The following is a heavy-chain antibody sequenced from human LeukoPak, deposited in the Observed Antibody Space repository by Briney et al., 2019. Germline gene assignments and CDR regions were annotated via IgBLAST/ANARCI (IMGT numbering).Heavy chain of an antibody. V-gene: IGHV1-46*01. CDR1: GYTFISYY. D-gene: IGHD3-3*01. CDR2: INPSGGST. Sequence: GASVKVSCKASGYTFISYYMHWVRQAPGQGLEWMGIINPSGGSTIYAQKFQGRVTMTEDTSTDTAHMELSSLRSEDTAVYYCATGRITIFGVVIISDAFDIWGQGTMVTVSS. J-gene: IGHJ3*02. CDR3: ATGRITIFGVVIISDAFDI.